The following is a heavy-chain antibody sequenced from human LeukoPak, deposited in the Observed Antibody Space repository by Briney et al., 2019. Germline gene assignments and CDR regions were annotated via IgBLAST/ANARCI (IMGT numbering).Heavy chain of an antibody. CDR2: IYYSGST. CDR3: ARTLQSSGWYVDYFDY. D-gene: IGHD6-19*01. J-gene: IGHJ4*02. Sequence: SETLSLTCTVSGGSISSYYWSWIRQPPGKGLEWIGYIYYSGSTNYNPSLKSRVTISVDTSKNQFSLKLSSVTAADTAVYYCARTLQSSGWYVDYFDYWGQGTLVTVSS. V-gene: IGHV4-59*01. CDR1: GGSISSYY.